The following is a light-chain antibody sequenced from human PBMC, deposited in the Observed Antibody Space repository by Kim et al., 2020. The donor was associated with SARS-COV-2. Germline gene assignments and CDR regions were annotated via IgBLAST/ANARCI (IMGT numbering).Light chain of an antibody. V-gene: IGLV3-21*03. CDR2: ADN. CDR1: NIGGKS. Sequence: APGKPATINCGGNNIGGKSVHWYLQKPGQAPVLVVFADNDRPSGIPERFSGSNSGDTATLTISRAEVGDEADYYCQVWDSYSDHVVFGGGTQLTVL. J-gene: IGLJ2*01. CDR3: QVWDSYSDHVV.